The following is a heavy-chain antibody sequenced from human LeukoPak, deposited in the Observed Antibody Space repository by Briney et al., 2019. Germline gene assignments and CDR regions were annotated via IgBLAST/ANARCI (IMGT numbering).Heavy chain of an antibody. J-gene: IGHJ4*02. CDR3: AREPYPYCSSTSCYYLDY. D-gene: IGHD2-2*01. CDR1: GGSISSGSYY. Sequence: SQTLSLTCTVSGGSISSGSYYWSWIRQPAGKGLEWIGRIYTSGSTNYNPSLKSRVTISVDKSKNQFSLKLSSVTAADTAVYYCAREPYPYCSSTSCYYLDYWGQGTLVTVSS. V-gene: IGHV4-61*02. CDR2: IYTSGST.